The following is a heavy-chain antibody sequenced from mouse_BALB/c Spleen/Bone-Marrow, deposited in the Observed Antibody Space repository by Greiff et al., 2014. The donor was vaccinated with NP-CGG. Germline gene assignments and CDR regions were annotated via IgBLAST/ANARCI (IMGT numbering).Heavy chain of an antibody. Sequence: EVQLQQSGADLVKPGASVKLSCTASGFNIQDTYLHWVKQRPEQGLEWIGRIDPANTYTQYDPKFQDKATISADTSSNTAYLQLSSLTSDDTAVYYCIRGVGDSYIWFAYWGHGTLVTVSA. CDR1: GFNIQDTY. D-gene: IGHD1-1*01. CDR2: IDPANTYT. CDR3: IRGVGDSYIWFAY. V-gene: IGHV14-3*02. J-gene: IGHJ3*01.